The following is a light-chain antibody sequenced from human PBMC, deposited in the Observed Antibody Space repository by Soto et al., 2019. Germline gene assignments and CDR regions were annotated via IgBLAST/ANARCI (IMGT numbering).Light chain of an antibody. J-gene: IGKJ1*01. CDR3: HQYNNWPRT. CDR2: GAS. CDR1: QSVSSN. Sequence: EIVMTQSPATLSVSPGERATLSCRASQSVSSNLAWYQQKPGQAPNLLIYGASTRATGIPARFSGSGSGTEFTLTISSLQSEDFAVYYCHQYNNWPRTFGQGTKVEIK. V-gene: IGKV3-15*01.